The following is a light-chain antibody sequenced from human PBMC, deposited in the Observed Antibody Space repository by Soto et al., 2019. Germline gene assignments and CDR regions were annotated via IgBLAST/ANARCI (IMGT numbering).Light chain of an antibody. V-gene: IGKV3-20*01. CDR3: QQYDSSPWT. CDR2: GAS. J-gene: IGKJ1*01. CDR1: QSVSSSY. Sequence: EIVLTQSPGTLSLSPGERATLSCRASQSVSSSYLAWYQQKPGQAPRHLIYGASSRATGIPDRFSGSGSGTDFTLTNSRLQPEDFAVYYCQQYDSSPWTFGQGTKVEIK.